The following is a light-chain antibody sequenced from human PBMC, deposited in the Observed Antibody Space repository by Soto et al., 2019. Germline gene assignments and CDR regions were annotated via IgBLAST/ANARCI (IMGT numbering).Light chain of an antibody. J-gene: IGKJ3*01. CDR2: NTS. Sequence: EIVLTQSPGTLSLSPGERATLSCRASQNVGRGYLAWYQQKPGQAPRLLIYNTSSRATGIPDRFGGSGSGTDFTLTISRLESEDFALYYCQQYATSPFTFGPGTKVDVK. CDR1: QNVGRGY. CDR3: QQYATSPFT. V-gene: IGKV3-20*01.